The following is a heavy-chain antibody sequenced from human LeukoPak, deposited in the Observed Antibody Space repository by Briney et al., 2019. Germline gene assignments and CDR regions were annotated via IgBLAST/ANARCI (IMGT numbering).Heavy chain of an antibody. D-gene: IGHD3-22*01. V-gene: IGHV3-21*01. CDR1: GFTFSTFG. CDR2: ISHSSIYI. J-gene: IGHJ4*02. Sequence: GGSLRLSCAASGFTFSTFGFNWVRQAPGKGLEGVSSISHSSIYISYADSVKGRFTISRDNARNSVYLQMDSLRVEDTAVYYCARGYYYDSSVAYWGQGTLVTVSS. CDR3: ARGYYYDSSVAY.